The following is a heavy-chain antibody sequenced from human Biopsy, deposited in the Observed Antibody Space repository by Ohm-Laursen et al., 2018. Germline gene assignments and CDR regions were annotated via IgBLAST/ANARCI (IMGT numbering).Heavy chain of an antibody. CDR2: NIPILGTG. V-gene: IGHV1-69*06. J-gene: IGHJ1*01. CDR1: EGTFSNYG. CDR3: ATKLTGYFHH. D-gene: IGHD3-9*01. Sequence: ASVKVSCKVPEGTFSNYGVNWVRQAPGQGLEWLGGNIPILGTGNYAQKFQDRVTVAADTSTGTATMELRSLRSDDTAVYYCATKLTGYFHHWGQGTLVIVSS.